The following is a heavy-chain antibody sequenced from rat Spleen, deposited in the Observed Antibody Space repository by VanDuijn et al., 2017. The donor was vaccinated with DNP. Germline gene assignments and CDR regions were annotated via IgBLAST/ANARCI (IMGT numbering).Heavy chain of an antibody. D-gene: IGHD2-5*01. CDR1: GFNFNNSG. V-gene: IGHV5S13*01. CDR2: VSPSGTNS. Sequence: EVQLVESGGGLVQPGRSLQLSCVASGFNFNNSGLAWVRQTPRKGLEWVASVSPSGTNSYYRDSVKGRFTISRDNAENTVYLQMNSLRSEDTATYYCIKGGYYYFDYWGQGVMVTVSS. CDR3: IKGGYYYFDY. J-gene: IGHJ2*01.